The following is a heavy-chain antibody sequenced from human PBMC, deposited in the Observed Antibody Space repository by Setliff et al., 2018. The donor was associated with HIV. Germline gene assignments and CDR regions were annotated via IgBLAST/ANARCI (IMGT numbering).Heavy chain of an antibody. Sequence: ASVKVSCKASGYTFTGYYVHWVRQAPGQGLEWMGWINPNSGGTNYAQKFQGRVTMTRDTSISTAYMELSRLRSDDTAVYYCARARDSSGWLEGAFDIWGQGTMVTVSS. CDR3: ARARDSSGWLEGAFDI. D-gene: IGHD6-19*01. V-gene: IGHV1-2*02. CDR2: INPNSGGT. CDR1: GYTFTGYY. J-gene: IGHJ3*02.